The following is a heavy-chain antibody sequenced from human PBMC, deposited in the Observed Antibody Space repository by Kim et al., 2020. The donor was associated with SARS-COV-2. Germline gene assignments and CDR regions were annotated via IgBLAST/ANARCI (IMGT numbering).Heavy chain of an antibody. V-gene: IGHV3-74*03. J-gene: IGHJ6*02. D-gene: IGHD5-12*01. Sequence: TTYADAVESRFTIARDNARSTVYLQMDSLRAAGTAVYYCTRDGSFGMDVWGQGTTVTVSS. CDR2: T. CDR3: TRDGSFGMDV.